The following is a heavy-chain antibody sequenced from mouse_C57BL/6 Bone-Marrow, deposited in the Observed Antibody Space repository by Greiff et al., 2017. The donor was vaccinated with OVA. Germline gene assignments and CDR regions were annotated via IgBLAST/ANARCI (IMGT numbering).Heavy chain of an antibody. J-gene: IGHJ3*01. CDR3: AKNGGLYYDYPWFAY. CDR2: IWRGGST. Sequence: VKLLESGPGLVQPSQSLSITCTVSGFSLTSYGVHWVRQSPGKGLEWLGVIWRGGSTDYNAAFMSRLSITKDNSKSQVFFKMNSLQADDTAIYYCAKNGGLYYDYPWFAYWGQGTLVTVSA. V-gene: IGHV2-5*01. CDR1: GFSLTSYG. D-gene: IGHD2-4*01.